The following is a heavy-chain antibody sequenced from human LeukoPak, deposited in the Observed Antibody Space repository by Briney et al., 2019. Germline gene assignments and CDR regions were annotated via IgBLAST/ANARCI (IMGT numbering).Heavy chain of an antibody. CDR3: AKDEGRRITNWYRQY. CDR1: GFTFSRFA. CDR2: IEQDSSAT. Sequence: PGGSLRLSCAASGFTFSRFAMTWVPQAPGRGLEWISTIEQDSSATYSADSVRGRFAISRDNSKNMLYLQLNSLTAGDTARDYCAKDEGRRITNWYRQYWGQGTPVTVSS. J-gene: IGHJ4*02. V-gene: IGHV3-23*01. D-gene: IGHD1-1*01.